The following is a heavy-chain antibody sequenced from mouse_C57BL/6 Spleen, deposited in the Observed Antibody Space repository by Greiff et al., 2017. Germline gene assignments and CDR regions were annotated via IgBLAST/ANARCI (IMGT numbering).Heavy chain of an antibody. CDR1: GYTFTSYW. V-gene: IGHV1-50*01. D-gene: IGHD2-3*01. J-gene: IGHJ4*01. Sequence: QVQLQQPGAELVRPGASVKLSCKASGYTFTSYWIQWVKQRPGQGLEWIGEIDPCSGGTNYNEKFKGKATLTADKSSSTAYMQLSSLTSEDSAVYYCARYDYGCLYDFWYWGQRTTVTV. CDR2: IDPCSGGT. CDR3: ARYDYGCLYDFWY.